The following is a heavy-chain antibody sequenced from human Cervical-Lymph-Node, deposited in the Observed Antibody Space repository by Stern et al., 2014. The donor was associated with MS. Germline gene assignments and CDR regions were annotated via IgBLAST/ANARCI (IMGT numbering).Heavy chain of an antibody. Sequence: VQLVESGPGLVKPAETLSLTCAVSGGSVSSSYWSWIRPAPGKGLEWIWFISNTGTTNYNPSLKTRVTISVDTSKSQVSLKVRSATAADTAVYYCARMSRITLGGVIATPFEYWGQGTLVIVSS. V-gene: IGHV4-59*02. D-gene: IGHD3-16*02. CDR3: ARMSRITLGGVIATPFEY. CDR1: GGSVSSSY. J-gene: IGHJ4*02. CDR2: ISNTGTT.